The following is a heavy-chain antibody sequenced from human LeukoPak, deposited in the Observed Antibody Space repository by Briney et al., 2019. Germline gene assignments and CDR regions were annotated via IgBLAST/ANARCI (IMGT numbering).Heavy chain of an antibody. J-gene: IGHJ4*02. CDR2: IKQDGSER. CDR3: ARAQPHDY. V-gene: IGHV3-7*01. CDR1: GFTFTKYW. Sequence: PGGSLRLSCAASGFTFTKYWMTWVRQAPGRGLEWVANIKQDGSERNYVDTVKGRFIISRDNAKNLLYLQMNSLRAEDTAVYYCARAQPHDYWGQGTLVTVSS.